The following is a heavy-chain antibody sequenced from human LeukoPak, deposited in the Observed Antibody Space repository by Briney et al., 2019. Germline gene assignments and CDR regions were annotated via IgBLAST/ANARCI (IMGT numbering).Heavy chain of an antibody. Sequence: GGSLRLSCAASGFTLSSYAMHWVRQAPGKGLEWVAVISYDGSNKYYADSVKGRFTISRDNSKNTLYLQMNSLRAEDTAVYYCASPYCSGGSCYSGAFDYWGQGTLVTVSS. V-gene: IGHV3-30-3*01. J-gene: IGHJ4*02. CDR3: ASPYCSGGSCYSGAFDY. CDR2: ISYDGSNK. D-gene: IGHD2-15*01. CDR1: GFTLSSYA.